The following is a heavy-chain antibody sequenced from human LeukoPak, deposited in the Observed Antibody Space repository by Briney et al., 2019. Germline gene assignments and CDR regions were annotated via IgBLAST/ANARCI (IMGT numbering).Heavy chain of an antibody. J-gene: IGHJ4*02. CDR2: INRDGSDT. V-gene: IGHV3-74*01. CDR3: AREDFGVDY. CDR1: GFTFNSYY. Sequence: PGGSLGLSCAASGFTFNSYYMNWVRQAPGKGLVWVSRINRDGSDTIYADSVKGRFTISRDNAKNTLFLQMNSLRAEDTAVYYCAREDFGVDYWGQGTLVTVSS. D-gene: IGHD3-10*01.